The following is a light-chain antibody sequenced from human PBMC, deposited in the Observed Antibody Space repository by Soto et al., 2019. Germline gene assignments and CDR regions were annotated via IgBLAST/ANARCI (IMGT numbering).Light chain of an antibody. CDR3: QQHSHWPPWT. V-gene: IGKV3-11*01. Sequence: EVVLTQSPATLSLSPGERATLSCRASENVRTFVDWYQQKPGQAPRLLMFGASNRATGIPARFSGSGSVTDFTLTISNLEPEDFAVYYCQQHSHWPPWTFGQGTRVEIQ. CDR1: ENVRTF. CDR2: GAS. J-gene: IGKJ1*01.